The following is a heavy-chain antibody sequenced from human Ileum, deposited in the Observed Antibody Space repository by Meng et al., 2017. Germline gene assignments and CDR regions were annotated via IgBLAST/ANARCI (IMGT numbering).Heavy chain of an antibody. Sequence: QAQLQQSGSGGGKPLQTLSLTCAIVGASFFNNSAYWNWVRQTPSRGLEWMGRTYYRSKSYNDYALSVNTRISVNTAKSKNPLSLQLNSVTPDDTAVYYCAREAHLAAFGHWGQGTLVTVSS. V-gene: IGHV6-1*01. J-gene: IGHJ4*02. CDR1: GASFFNNSAY. CDR2: TYYRSKSYN. CDR3: AREAHLAAFGH. D-gene: IGHD6-25*01.